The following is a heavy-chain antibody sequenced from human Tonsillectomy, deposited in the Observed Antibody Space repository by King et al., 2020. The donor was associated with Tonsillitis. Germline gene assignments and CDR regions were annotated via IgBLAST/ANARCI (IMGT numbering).Heavy chain of an antibody. CDR2: VYWXXDK. Sequence: TLKESGPTLVKPPQTLTLTCTFSGFSFXTRGVGVGWLLQPPGKALEWLALVYWXXDKRXSPSLKSRLTITKDTSKNQVVLTMTNVDPVDPATFYCAHXPPXXXGXXFDPXXPGTLVXVXS. J-gene: IGHJ5*02. V-gene: IGHV2-5*01. CDR3: AHXPPXXXGXXFDP. CDR1: GFSFXTRGVG.